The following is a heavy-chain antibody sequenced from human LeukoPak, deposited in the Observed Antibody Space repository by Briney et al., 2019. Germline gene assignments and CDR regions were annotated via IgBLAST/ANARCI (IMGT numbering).Heavy chain of an antibody. CDR2: ISAYNGNT. J-gene: IGHJ6*03. Sequence: GASVKVSCKASGYTFTSYGISWVRQAPGQGLEGMGWISAYNGNTNYAQKLQGRVTMTTDTSTSTAYMELRSLRSDDTAVYYCARGRGYDFWSGYPFYYYYYMDVWGKGTTVTVSS. CDR1: GYTFTSYG. CDR3: ARGRGYDFWSGYPFYYYYYMDV. D-gene: IGHD3-3*01. V-gene: IGHV1-18*01.